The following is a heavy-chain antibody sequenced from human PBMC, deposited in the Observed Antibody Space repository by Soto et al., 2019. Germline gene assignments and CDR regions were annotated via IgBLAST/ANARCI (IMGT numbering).Heavy chain of an antibody. J-gene: IGHJ3*02. V-gene: IGHV4-39*02. D-gene: IGHD3-22*01. CDR1: SDSISSSSYY. CDR3: ARDLYYYDSSGYEAVDI. CDR2: IYYSGST. Sequence: PDTPSVTCTLSSDSISSSSYYSGLIRKPPGKALEWIGSIYYSGSTYYNPSLKSRVTISVDTSKNQFSLKLSSVTAADTAVYYCARDLYYYDSSGYEAVDIWCQGTMV.